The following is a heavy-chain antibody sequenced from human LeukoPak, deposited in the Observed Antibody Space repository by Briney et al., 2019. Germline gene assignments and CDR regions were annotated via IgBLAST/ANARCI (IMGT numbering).Heavy chain of an antibody. CDR1: GYTFTSYA. CDR2: INAGNGNT. V-gene: IGHV1-3*01. CDR3: ARVAAAGWLFDY. D-gene: IGHD6-13*01. J-gene: IGHJ4*02. Sequence: ASVKVSCKASGYTFTSYATHWVRQAPGQRLEWMGWINAGNGNTKYSQKFQGRVTITRDTSASTAYMELSSLRSEDTAVYYCARVAAAGWLFDYWGQGTLVTVSS.